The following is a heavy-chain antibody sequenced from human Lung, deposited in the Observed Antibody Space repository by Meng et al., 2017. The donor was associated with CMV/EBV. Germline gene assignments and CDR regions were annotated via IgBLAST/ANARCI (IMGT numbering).Heavy chain of an antibody. D-gene: IGHD6-19*01. J-gene: IGHJ4*02. CDR3: ASFPPPGKQWLVTDY. CDR1: GGSISSSNW. V-gene: IGHV4-4*02. CDR2: IYHSGST. Sequence: GHVTERDPGLGRPSGTLSLTCAASGGSISSSNWWSWVRQPPGKGLEWIGEIYHSGSTNYNPSLKSRVTISVDKSKNQFSLKLSSVTAADTAVYYCASFPPPGKQWLVTDYWGQGTLVTVFS.